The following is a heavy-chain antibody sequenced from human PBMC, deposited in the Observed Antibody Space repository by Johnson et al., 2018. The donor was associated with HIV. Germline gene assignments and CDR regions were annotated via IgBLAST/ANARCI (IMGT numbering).Heavy chain of an antibody. D-gene: IGHD1-26*01. CDR3: ARDRGGAARDAFDI. CDR1: GFTFDDYA. J-gene: IGHJ3*02. Sequence: VQLVESGGGLVQPGGSLKLSCAASGFTFDDYAMHWVRQAPGKGLEWVSGISWNSGSIGYADSVKGRFTISRDNAKNSLYLQMNSLRAEDTALYYGARDRGGAARDAFDIWGQGTMVTVSS. V-gene: IGHV3-9*01. CDR2: ISWNSGSI.